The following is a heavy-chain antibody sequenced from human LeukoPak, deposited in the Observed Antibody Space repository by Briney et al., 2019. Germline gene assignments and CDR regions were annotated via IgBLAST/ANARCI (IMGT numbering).Heavy chain of an antibody. CDR1: GFTFSSYE. Sequence: GGSLRLSCAASGFTFSSYEMNGVGQAPGKGLAWVSYISSSGSTIYYADSVKGRFTISRDNAKNSLYLQMNSLRAEDTAVYYCAELGITMIGGVWGKGTTVTISS. D-gene: IGHD3-10*02. CDR2: ISSSGSTI. J-gene: IGHJ6*04. V-gene: IGHV3-48*03. CDR3: AELGITMIGGV.